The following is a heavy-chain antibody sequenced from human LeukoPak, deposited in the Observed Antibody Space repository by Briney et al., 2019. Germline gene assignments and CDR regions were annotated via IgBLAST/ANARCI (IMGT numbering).Heavy chain of an antibody. J-gene: IGHJ2*01. CDR1: GYSFTSYW. CDR3: ARMAYDSSGYRYFDL. D-gene: IGHD3-22*01. Sequence: RGESLKISCKDSGYSFTSYWIGWVRQMPGKGLEWMGRITPSDSYTNYSPSFQGHVTISADKSISTAYLQWSNLKASDTAMYYCARMAYDSSGYRYFDLWGRGTLVTVSS. CDR2: ITPSDSYT. V-gene: IGHV5-10-1*01.